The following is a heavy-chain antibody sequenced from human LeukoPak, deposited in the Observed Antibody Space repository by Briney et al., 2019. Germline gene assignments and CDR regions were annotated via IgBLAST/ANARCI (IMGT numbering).Heavy chain of an antibody. Sequence: ASVKVSCKASGYTFTSYDINWVRQATGQGLEWMGWMNPNSGNTGYAQKFQGRVTMTRNTSISTAYMELRSLRSDDTAVYYCARVRDSSGWYPLWGSNPGRFDYWGQGTLVTVSS. D-gene: IGHD6-19*01. J-gene: IGHJ4*02. CDR1: GYTFTSYD. V-gene: IGHV1-8*01. CDR2: MNPNSGNT. CDR3: ARVRDSSGWYPLWGSNPGRFDY.